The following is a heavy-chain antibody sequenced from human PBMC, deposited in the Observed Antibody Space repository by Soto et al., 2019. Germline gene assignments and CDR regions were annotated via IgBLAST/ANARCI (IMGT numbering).Heavy chain of an antibody. CDR2: ISGSGGNT. J-gene: IGHJ5*02. CDR3: ARDRLVVVVAAANWFDP. CDR1: GFTFSSYA. D-gene: IGHD2-15*01. V-gene: IGHV3-23*01. Sequence: GGSLRLSCAASGFTFSSYAMSWVRQAPGKGLEWVSAISGSGGNTYYADSVKGRFTISRDNAKNTLYLQMNSLRAEDTAVYYCARDRLVVVVAAANWFDPWGQGTLVTVSS.